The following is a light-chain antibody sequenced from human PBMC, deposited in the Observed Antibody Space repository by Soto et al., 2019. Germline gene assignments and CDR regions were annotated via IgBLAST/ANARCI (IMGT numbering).Light chain of an antibody. V-gene: IGKV3-20*01. Sequence: EIVLTQSPHTLSLSPGERASLSCRTSQTISSSYFAWYQQKPGQSPRLLVYAASIRAPGIPDRFSGSWSAADFTLTISRLEPADFAVYCCQHYSGSLTFGGGTRVEIK. CDR2: AAS. J-gene: IGKJ4*01. CDR1: QTISSSY. CDR3: QHYSGSLT.